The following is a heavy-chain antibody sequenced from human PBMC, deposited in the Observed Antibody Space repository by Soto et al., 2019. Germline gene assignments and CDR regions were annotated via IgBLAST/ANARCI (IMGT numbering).Heavy chain of an antibody. Sequence: QVQLVESGGGVVQPGRSLRLSCAASGFTFSTHGMHWVRQAPGKGLEWVALIWFDGSEKYYGDSAKGRFTISRDNSKNTLFLKMNSLSAEDTAFFYCAGLYCIADGCYWVGAFDIRGQGTMVTVSA. J-gene: IGHJ3*02. CDR1: GFTFSTHG. CDR3: AGLYCIADGCYWVGAFDI. D-gene: IGHD2-21*02. CDR2: IWFDGSEK. V-gene: IGHV3-33*01.